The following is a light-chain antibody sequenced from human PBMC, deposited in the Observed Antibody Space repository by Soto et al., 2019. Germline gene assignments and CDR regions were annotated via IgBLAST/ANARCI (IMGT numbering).Light chain of an antibody. J-gene: IGLJ1*01. CDR2: EGI. CDR3: CSYAGDNTYV. V-gene: IGLV2-23*01. Sequence: QSGLTQPASVSGSPGQSITISCTGTSSDVGSSKLVSWYHQHPGKAPKLMIYEGIKRPSGVSNRFSGSKSGNTASLTISGLQAEDEGDYYCCSYAGDNTYVFGTGTKLTVL. CDR1: SSDVGSSKL.